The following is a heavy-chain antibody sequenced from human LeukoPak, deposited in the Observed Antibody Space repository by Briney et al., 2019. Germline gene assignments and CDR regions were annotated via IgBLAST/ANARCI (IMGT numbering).Heavy chain of an antibody. CDR1: GFTFSSYA. CDR3: AKSSYIVLMVYATDY. CDR2: ISGSGGST. J-gene: IGHJ4*02. V-gene: IGHV3-23*01. Sequence: PGGSLRLSCAASGFTFSSYAMSWVRQAPGKGLEWVSAISGSGGSTYYADSVKGRFTISRDNSKNTLYLQMNSLRAEDTAVYYCAKSSYIVLMVYATDYWGQGTLVTVSS. D-gene: IGHD2-8*01.